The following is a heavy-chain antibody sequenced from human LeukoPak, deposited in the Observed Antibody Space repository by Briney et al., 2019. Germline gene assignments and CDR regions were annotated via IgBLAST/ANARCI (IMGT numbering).Heavy chain of an antibody. CDR3: ARDGGYYFDY. V-gene: IGHV4-39*02. CDR1: GGSLSSSSYY. CDR2: TYYSGST. D-gene: IGHD2-15*01. J-gene: IGHJ4*02. Sequence: PSETLSLTCTVSGGSLSSSSYYWGWIRQPPGTGLEWIGSTYYSGSTYYNPSLKSRGTISVDTSKSQFSLMLSSVTAADTAVYYCARDGGYYFDYWGQGTLVTVSS.